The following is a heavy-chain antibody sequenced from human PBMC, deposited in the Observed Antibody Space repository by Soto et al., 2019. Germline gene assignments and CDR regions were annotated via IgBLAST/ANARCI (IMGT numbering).Heavy chain of an antibody. CDR2: MYNSGSS. J-gene: IGHJ4*02. V-gene: IGHV4-59*01. D-gene: IGHD3-22*01. CDR3: APSDRSGYCPFES. Sequence: QVQLQESGPGLVKPSETLSLTCTVSGGSISRYYWSWIRQPPGKGLEWIGYMYNSGSSNYNPSLKSRITTSLDTSKNQFSLKMNSVTAADTAVYYCAPSDRSGYCPFESWGQGTLVTVSS. CDR1: GGSISRYY.